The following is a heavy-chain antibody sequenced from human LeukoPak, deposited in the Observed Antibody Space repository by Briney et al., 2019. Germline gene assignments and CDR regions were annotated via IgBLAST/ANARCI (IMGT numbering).Heavy chain of an antibody. D-gene: IGHD2-15*01. V-gene: IGHV4-59*08. CDR2: IYYSGST. Sequence: SETLSLTCTVSGGSISSYYWSWIRQPPGKGLEWIEYIYYSGSTNYNPSLKSRVTISVDTSKNQFSLKLSSVTAADTAVYYCARVRGYCSSGSCGMDVWGQGTTVTVSS. CDR1: GGSISSYY. J-gene: IGHJ6*02. CDR3: ARVRGYCSSGSCGMDV.